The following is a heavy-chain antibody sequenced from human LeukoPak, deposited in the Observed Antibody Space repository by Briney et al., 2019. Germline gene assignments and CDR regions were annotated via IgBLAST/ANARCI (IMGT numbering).Heavy chain of an antibody. D-gene: IGHD6-19*01. CDR3: ARESERSGWYDY. J-gene: IGHJ4*02. CDR2: ISGDGGST. CDR1: GFIFDDYA. V-gene: IGHV3-43*02. Sequence: PGGSLRLSCAAPGFIFDDYAIHWVRQAPGKGLEWVSLISGDGGSTFYADSVKGRFTISRDNSKNSLYLQMNSLRSEDTALYYCARESERSGWYDYWGQGTLVTVSS.